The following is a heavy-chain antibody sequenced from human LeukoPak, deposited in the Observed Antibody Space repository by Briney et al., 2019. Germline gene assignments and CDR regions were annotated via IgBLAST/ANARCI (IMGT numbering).Heavy chain of an antibody. CDR1: GYSFTSYW. V-gene: IGHV5-51*01. D-gene: IGHD6-6*01. CDR3: ARQRYSSSSGYYFDY. CDR2: IYPGDSDT. Sequence: GESLKISCKGSGYSFTSYWIGWVRQMPGKGLEWMGIIYPGDSDTRYSPSFQGQVTISADKSISTAYLPWSSLKASDTAMYYCARQRYSSSSGYYFDYWGQGTLVTVSS. J-gene: IGHJ4*02.